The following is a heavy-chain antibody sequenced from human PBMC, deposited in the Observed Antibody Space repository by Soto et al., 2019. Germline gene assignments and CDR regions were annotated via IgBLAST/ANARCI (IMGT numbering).Heavy chain of an antibody. CDR3: ARATIVLVPAAMVSHWFDP. J-gene: IGHJ5*02. Sequence: QVQLQESGPGLVKPSQTLSLTCTVSGGSISSGDYYWSWIRQPPGKGLEWIGYIYSSGSTYYNPSLKSRVTISVDTSKNPFSLKXSSXTAADTAVYYCARATIVLVPAAMVSHWFDPWGQGTLVTVSS. V-gene: IGHV4-30-4*01. D-gene: IGHD2-2*01. CDR2: IYSSGST. CDR1: GGSISSGDYY.